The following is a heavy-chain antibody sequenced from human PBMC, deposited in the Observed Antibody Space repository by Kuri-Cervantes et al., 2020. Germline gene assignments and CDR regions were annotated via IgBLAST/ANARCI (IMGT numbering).Heavy chain of an antibody. V-gene: IGHV3-20*04. CDR1: GFTFNDYG. J-gene: IGHJ4*02. CDR2: VNWNGDAT. Sequence: GESLKISCATSGFTFNDYGMSWVRQAPGKGLEWVSAVNWNGDATGYVDSVKGRFTISRDNAKTSLHLQMNSLRVEDTAVYYCARGGMGLIAVPGAPDYWGQGTLVTVSS. D-gene: IGHD6-19*01. CDR3: ARGGMGLIAVPGAPDY.